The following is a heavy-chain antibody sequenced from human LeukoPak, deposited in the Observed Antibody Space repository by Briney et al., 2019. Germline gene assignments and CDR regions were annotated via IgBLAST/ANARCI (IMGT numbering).Heavy chain of an antibody. Sequence: GGSLRLSCAASGFTFSSSAMHWVRQAPGKGLEWVAVISYDGSNKYYADSVKGRFTISRDNSKNTLYLQMNSLRAEDTAVYYCARDLSGYLDYWGQGTLVTVSS. CDR3: ARDLSGYLDY. D-gene: IGHD2-15*01. CDR2: ISYDGSNK. CDR1: GFTFSSSA. J-gene: IGHJ4*02. V-gene: IGHV3-30-3*01.